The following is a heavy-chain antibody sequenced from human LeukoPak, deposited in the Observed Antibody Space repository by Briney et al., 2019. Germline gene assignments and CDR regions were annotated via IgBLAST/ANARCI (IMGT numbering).Heavy chain of an antibody. J-gene: IGHJ3*02. CDR1: GYTFTGYY. V-gene: IGHV1-2*02. Sequence: ASVTVSCKASGYTFTGYYMHWVRQAPGQGVEWMGWINPNSGGTNYAQKFQGRVTMTRDTSISTAYMELSRLRSDDTAVYYCARARIGYCSSTSCRDAFDIWGQGTMVTVSS. CDR2: INPNSGGT. CDR3: ARARIGYCSSTSCRDAFDI. D-gene: IGHD2-2*01.